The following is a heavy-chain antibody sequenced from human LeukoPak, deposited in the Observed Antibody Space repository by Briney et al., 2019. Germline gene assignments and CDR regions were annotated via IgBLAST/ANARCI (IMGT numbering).Heavy chain of an antibody. V-gene: IGHV3-13*01. D-gene: IGHD2-21*01. J-gene: IGHJ6*03. Sequence: NPGGSLRLSCAASGFTFSTYDMHWVRQVSGKGLEWVSSIGTIGDTFYPGSAKGRFTISRENAKNSLYLQMNGLRAGDTAVYYCARATVIGNAPVPGYMDVWGKGTTVTVSS. CDR1: GFTFSTYD. CDR2: IGTIGDT. CDR3: ARATVIGNAPVPGYMDV.